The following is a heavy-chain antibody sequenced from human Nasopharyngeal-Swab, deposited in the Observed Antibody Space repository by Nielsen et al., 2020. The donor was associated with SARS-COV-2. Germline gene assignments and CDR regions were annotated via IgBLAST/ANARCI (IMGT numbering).Heavy chain of an antibody. CDR2: IFFSGCT. Sequence: SEPLSPACTLSGRSISTINSNWAWIRQSPGRGLQCLWPIFFSGCTYYNPSLNSRVTITLATSKNQFFLRLSSVTAADTAVYYCARDLGYAFTGRGVKRFDPWGQGTLVTVSS. V-gene: IGHV4-39*07. D-gene: IGHD2-8*02. J-gene: IGHJ5*02. CDR3: ARDLGYAFTGRGVKRFDP. CDR1: GRSISTINSN.